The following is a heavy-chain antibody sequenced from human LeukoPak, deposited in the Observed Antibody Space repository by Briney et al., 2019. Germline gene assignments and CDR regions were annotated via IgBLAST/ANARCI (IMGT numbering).Heavy chain of an antibody. J-gene: IGHJ4*02. V-gene: IGHV4-39*01. CDR2: TYYSGST. Sequence: PSETLSLTCTVSGGSISSSSYYWGWIRQPPGKGLEWIGSTYYSGSTYYNPSPKSRVTISVDTSKNQFSLKLSSVTAADTAIYYCACYYYDSSGYFDYWGQGTLVTVSS. CDR3: ACYYYDSSGYFDY. CDR1: GGSISSSSYY. D-gene: IGHD3-22*01.